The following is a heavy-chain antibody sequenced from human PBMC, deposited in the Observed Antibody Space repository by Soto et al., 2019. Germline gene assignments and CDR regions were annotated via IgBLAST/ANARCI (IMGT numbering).Heavy chain of an antibody. D-gene: IGHD5-12*01. CDR3: AKTRAYSGYDSVYYYGMDV. J-gene: IGHJ6*02. V-gene: IGHV1-69*13. CDR1: GGTFSSYA. Sequence: SVKVSCKASGGTFSSYAISWVRQAPGQGLEWMGGIIPIFGTANYAQKFKGRVTITADESTSTACMELSSLSSEDTAVYYCAKTRAYSGYDSVYYYGMDVWGQGTTVTVSS. CDR2: IIPIFGTA.